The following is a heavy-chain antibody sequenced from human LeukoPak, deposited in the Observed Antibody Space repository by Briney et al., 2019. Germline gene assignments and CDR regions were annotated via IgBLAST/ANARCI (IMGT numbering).Heavy chain of an antibody. CDR1: GFTFSSYA. Sequence: GRSLRLSCAASGFTFSSYAMHWVRQAPGKGLEWVAVISYDGSNKYYADSVKGRFTISRDNSKNTLYLQMNSLRAEDTAVYYCATDITSYDKSDYYVKSAGAWDYWGQGTLVTVSS. CDR2: ISYDGSNK. CDR3: ATDITSYDKSDYYVKSAGAWDY. D-gene: IGHD3-22*01. V-gene: IGHV3-30-3*01. J-gene: IGHJ4*02.